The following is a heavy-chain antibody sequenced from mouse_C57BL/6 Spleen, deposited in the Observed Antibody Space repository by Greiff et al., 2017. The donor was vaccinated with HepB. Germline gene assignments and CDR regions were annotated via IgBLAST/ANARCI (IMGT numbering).Heavy chain of an antibody. CDR2: IDPNSGGT. Sequence: QVQLQQSGAELARPGASVKLSCKASGYTFTSYGISWVKQRPGRGLEWIGRIDPNSGGTKYNEKFKSKATLTVDKPSSTAYMQLSSLTSEDSAVYYCARSARITTVVAPFDYWGQGTTLTVSS. CDR3: ARSARITTVVAPFDY. J-gene: IGHJ2*01. V-gene: IGHV1-72*01. D-gene: IGHD1-1*01. CDR1: GYTFTSYG.